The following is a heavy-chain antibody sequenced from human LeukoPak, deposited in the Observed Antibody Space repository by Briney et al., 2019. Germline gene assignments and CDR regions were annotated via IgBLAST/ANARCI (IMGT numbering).Heavy chain of an antibody. Sequence: PSETLSLTCTVSGGSISSSSYYWGWIRQPPGKGLEWIGSIYYSGSTYYNPSLKSRVTISVDTSKNQFSLKLSSVTAADTAVYYCARDLSSSSFYGWHWGQGTLVTVSS. CDR2: IYYSGST. V-gene: IGHV4-39*07. J-gene: IGHJ4*02. CDR3: ARDLSSSSFYGWH. CDR1: GGSISSSSYY. D-gene: IGHD6-6*01.